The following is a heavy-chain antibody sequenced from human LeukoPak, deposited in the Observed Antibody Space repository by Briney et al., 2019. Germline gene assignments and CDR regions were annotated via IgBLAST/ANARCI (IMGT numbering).Heavy chain of an antibody. V-gene: IGHV3-30*02. D-gene: IGHD3-10*01. CDR3: AKDIGSYDY. CDR1: GFTFSSNG. CDR2: IQYDGSKK. Sequence: PGGSLRLSCVASGFTFSSNGMHWVRQAPGKGLEWVTFIQYDGSKKYYADSVKGRSTISRDNSKNTLYLEMNSLRAEDTAVYYCAKDIGSYDYWGQGILVTVSS. J-gene: IGHJ4*02.